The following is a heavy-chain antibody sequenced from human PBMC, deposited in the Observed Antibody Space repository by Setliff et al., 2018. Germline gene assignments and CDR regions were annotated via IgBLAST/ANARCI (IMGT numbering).Heavy chain of an antibody. D-gene: IGHD2-15*01. CDR1: GGSMTDFF. J-gene: IGHJ4*02. CDR2: IYTKGGT. Sequence: PSETLSLTCSVAGGSMTDFFWHWFRRPPGKGLEWIGYIYTKGGTNYSPFLKSRVTMSVDRSRNQFSLTLSSVSAADMAVYYCARGLNTESWTPLYWSPGTLVTVSS. V-gene: IGHV4-4*08. CDR3: ARGLNTESWTPLY.